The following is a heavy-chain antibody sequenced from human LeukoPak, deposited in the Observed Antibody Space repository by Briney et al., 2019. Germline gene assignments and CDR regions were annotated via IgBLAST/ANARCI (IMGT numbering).Heavy chain of an antibody. CDR1: GYTFTGYY. J-gene: IGHJ6*03. CDR2: INPNSGGT. Sequence: ASVKVSCKASGYTFTGYYIHWVRQAPGQGLEWMGWINPNSGGTNYAQKFQGRVTMTRDTSISTAYMELGRLRSDDTAVYYCARLYSGYGNYSYYKDVWGKGTTVTVSS. D-gene: IGHD5-12*01. V-gene: IGHV1-2*02. CDR3: ARLYSGYGNYSYYKDV.